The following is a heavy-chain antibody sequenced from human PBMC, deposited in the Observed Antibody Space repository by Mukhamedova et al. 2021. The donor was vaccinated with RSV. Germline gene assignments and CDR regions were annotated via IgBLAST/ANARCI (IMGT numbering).Heavy chain of an antibody. CDR3: GSLHSMSGFDC. D-gene: IGHD2-15*01. CDR2: INPSGGSR. V-gene: IGHV1-46*01. Sequence: YMHWVRQAPGQGLEWMGVINPSGGSRSSAQKFHGRLTLTRDTATNSVYMELSRLISEDPPVYYCGSLHSMSGFDCWCAGPVLTVS. J-gene: IGHJ4*02. CDR1: Y.